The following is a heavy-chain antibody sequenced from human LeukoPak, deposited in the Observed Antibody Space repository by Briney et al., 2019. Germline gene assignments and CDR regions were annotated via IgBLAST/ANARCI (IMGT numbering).Heavy chain of an antibody. CDR2: IYTSGST. CDR3: ARGGYSSPELFDY. Sequence: PSETLSLTCTVSGGSISSGSYYWSWIRQPAGKGLEWIGRIYTSGSTNYNPSLKSRVTISVDTSKNQFSLKLSSVTAADTAVYYCARGGYSSPELFDYWGQGTLVTVSS. D-gene: IGHD6-13*01. V-gene: IGHV4-61*02. J-gene: IGHJ4*02. CDR1: GGSISSGSYY.